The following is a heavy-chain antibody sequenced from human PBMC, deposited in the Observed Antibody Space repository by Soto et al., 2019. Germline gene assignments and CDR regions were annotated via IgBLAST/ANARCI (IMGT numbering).Heavy chain of an antibody. CDR2: ISGSGGST. CDR3: AKDPNVSTFGGVILDRWAEYFQH. J-gene: IGHJ1*01. Sequence: GGSLRLSCAASGFTFSSYAMSWVRQAPGKGLEWVSAISGSGGSTYYADSVKGRFTISRDNSKNTLYLQMNSLRAEDTAVYYCAKDPNVSTFGGVILDRWAEYFQHWGQGTLVTVSS. D-gene: IGHD3-16*01. V-gene: IGHV3-23*01. CDR1: GFTFSSYA.